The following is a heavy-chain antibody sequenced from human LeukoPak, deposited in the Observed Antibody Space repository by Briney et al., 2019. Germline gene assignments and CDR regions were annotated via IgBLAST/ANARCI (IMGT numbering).Heavy chain of an antibody. Sequence: ASVKVSCKASGYTFTSYAMHWVRQAPGQRLEWMGWINAGNGNTKYSQKFQGRVTITRDTSASTAYMELSGLRSEDTAVYYCARKAIVGYWDDSSGYYSYFDYWGQGTLVTVSS. CDR3: ARKAIVGYWDDSSGYYSYFDY. CDR1: GYTFTSYA. D-gene: IGHD3-22*01. CDR2: INAGNGNT. V-gene: IGHV1-3*01. J-gene: IGHJ4*02.